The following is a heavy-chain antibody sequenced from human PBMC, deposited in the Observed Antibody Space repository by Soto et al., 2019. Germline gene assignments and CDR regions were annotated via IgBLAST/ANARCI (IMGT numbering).Heavy chain of an antibody. CDR2: IYYDGTT. Sequence: QVQLQESGPGPVKPSETLSLTCTVSGGSVSPYYWTWVRRPPGKGLEWIAYIYYDGTTNYNPSLKSRVTISVDTSKNQFSLRLTSVTAADTAVYYCARGRHWLDYWGQGTLLTVSS. CDR3: ARGRHWLDY. V-gene: IGHV4-59*02. J-gene: IGHJ4*02. D-gene: IGHD6-19*01. CDR1: GGSVSPYY.